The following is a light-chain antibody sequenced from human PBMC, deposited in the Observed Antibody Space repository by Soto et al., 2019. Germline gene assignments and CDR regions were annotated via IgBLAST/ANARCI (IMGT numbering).Light chain of an antibody. J-gene: IGKJ1*01. CDR3: QHYYGYSWT. CDR2: KAS. CDR1: QSISDW. V-gene: IGKV1-5*03. Sequence: DIQMTQSPSTLSASVGDRVTITCRASQSISDWLAWFQQKPGKAPKVLIYKASNLESGVPPRFSGTGSGTEFTLTISSLQSDDFATYYCQHYYGYSWTFGQGTKV.